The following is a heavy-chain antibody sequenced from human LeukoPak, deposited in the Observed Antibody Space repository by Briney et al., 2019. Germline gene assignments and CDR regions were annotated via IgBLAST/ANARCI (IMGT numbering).Heavy chain of an antibody. CDR3: ARAVSGTPDY. J-gene: IGHJ4*02. V-gene: IGHV4-38-2*01. Sequence: SETLSLTCAVSGYSISSGYFWGWARQPPGKGLEWIGSIFHSGSTYYNPTLKSRVTISVDTSKNQFSLKLSSVTAADTAVYYCARAVSGTPDYWGQGTLVTVSS. CDR1: GYSISSGYF. CDR2: IFHSGST. D-gene: IGHD6-19*01.